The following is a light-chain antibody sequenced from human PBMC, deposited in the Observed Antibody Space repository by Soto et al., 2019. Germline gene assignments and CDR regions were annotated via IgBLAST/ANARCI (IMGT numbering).Light chain of an antibody. V-gene: IGKV3-20*01. J-gene: IGKJ1*01. Sequence: IVLTKCPGTLSLSPGERATLSCRASQGFXSNFLAWDQEKPGQAPRLLXDRASSRATGSPDRLSGSGSGTDFTLPISRLEPEDFAVYYCQQYGSASWTFGQGTKVDIK. CDR3: QQYGSASWT. CDR1: QGFXSNF. CDR2: RAS.